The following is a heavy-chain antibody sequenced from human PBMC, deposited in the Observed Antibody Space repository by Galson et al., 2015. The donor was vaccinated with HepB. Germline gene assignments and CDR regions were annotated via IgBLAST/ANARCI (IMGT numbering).Heavy chain of an antibody. V-gene: IGHV3-15*07. CDR2: IKRITYGGTT. CDR3: TTGWNRGYCSGGTCPKYFQH. D-gene: IGHD2-15*01. Sequence: SLRLSCAASGFNFSNAWMNWVRQAPGKGLEWVGRIKRITYGGTTDYAAPVKGRFTLSRDDSENTLYLQMNSLRTEDTAVYYCTTGWNRGYCSGGTCPKYFQHWGQGTLVTVSS. J-gene: IGHJ1*01. CDR1: GFNFSNAW.